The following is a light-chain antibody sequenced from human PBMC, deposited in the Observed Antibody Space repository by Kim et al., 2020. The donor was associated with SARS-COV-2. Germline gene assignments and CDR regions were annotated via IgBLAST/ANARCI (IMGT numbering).Light chain of an antibody. Sequence: ASVGDRVTITCRASQDISSYLAWYQQRPGKAPKLLIYAASTLQSGVPSRFSGSGSGTDFTLTISNLQPEYVATYYCQQLNSDSFTFGGGTKVEIK. CDR3: QQLNSDSFT. J-gene: IGKJ4*01. V-gene: IGKV1-9*01. CDR2: AAS. CDR1: QDISSY.